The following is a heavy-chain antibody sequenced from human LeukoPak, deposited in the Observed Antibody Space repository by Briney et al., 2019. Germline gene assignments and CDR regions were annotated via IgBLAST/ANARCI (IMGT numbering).Heavy chain of an antibody. CDR1: GHTLQLFA. CDR3: AKRDYSDSDSYSSLFDH. Sequence: GGSLRLSCTASGHTLQLFAMRWIRQAPGKGLEWVSGISGSAGRTYYTDSVRGRFTISRDNSKDTLYLQLNSLGDDTSVYYYCAKRDYSDSDSYSSLFDHWGQGTLVTVSS. J-gene: IGHJ4*02. V-gene: IGHV3-23*01. CDR2: ISGSAGRT. D-gene: IGHD3-22*01.